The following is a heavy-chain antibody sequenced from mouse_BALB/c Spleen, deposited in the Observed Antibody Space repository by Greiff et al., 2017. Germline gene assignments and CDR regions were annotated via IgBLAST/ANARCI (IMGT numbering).Heavy chain of an antibody. J-gene: IGHJ4*01. CDR2: IWAGGST. CDR3: AREYGNHYAMDY. D-gene: IGHD2-10*02. V-gene: IGHV2-9*02. CDR1: GFSLTSYG. Sequence: VQGVESGPGLVAPSQSLSITCTVSGFSLTSYGVHWVRQPPGKGLEWLGVIWAGGSTNYNSALMSRLSISKDNSKSQVFLKMNSLQTDDTAMYYCAREYGNHYAMDYWGQGTSVTVSS.